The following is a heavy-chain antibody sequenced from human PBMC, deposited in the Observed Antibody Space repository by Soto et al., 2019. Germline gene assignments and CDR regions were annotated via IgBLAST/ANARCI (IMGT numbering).Heavy chain of an antibody. CDR1: GLTFSNYA. V-gene: IGHV3-23*01. D-gene: IGHD3-9*01. CDR3: VKLLRSWYGHNALDV. J-gene: IGHJ6*02. CDR2: ISGGGDSS. Sequence: EVKLLESGGGFTQPGGSLRLSCTASGLTFSNYAMSWVRQTPGKGLEFVSFISGGGDSSYSADSVKGRLTVSRDNAKNTLSLQMNSLRVEDTAVYYCVKLLRSWYGHNALDVWGQGTTVTVSS.